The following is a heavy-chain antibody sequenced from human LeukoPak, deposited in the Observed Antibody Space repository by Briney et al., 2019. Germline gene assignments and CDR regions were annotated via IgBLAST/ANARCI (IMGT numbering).Heavy chain of an antibody. CDR2: ISSSGSTI. V-gene: IGHV3-48*04. J-gene: IGHJ6*03. Sequence: PGGSLRLSCAASGFTFSSFGMNWVRQAPGKGLEWVSYISSSGSTIYYADSVKGRFTISRDNAKNSLYLQMNSLRAEDTAVYYCARRGGSGSYYYYYYYMDVWGKGTTVTISS. CDR3: ARRGGSGSYYYYYYYMDV. D-gene: IGHD3-10*01. CDR1: GFTFSSFG.